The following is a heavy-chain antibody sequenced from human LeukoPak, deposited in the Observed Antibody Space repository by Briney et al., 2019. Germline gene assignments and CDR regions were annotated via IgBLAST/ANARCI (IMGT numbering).Heavy chain of an antibody. CDR3: ASSVEMATIWPF. D-gene: IGHD5-24*01. CDR1: GYTLTELS. CDR2: FDPEDGET. J-gene: IGHJ4*02. V-gene: IGHV1-24*01. Sequence: APVKVSCKVSGYTLTELSMHWVRQAPGKGLEWMGGFDPEDGETIYAQKFQSRVTMTEDTSTDTAYMELSSLRSEDTAVYYCASSVEMATIWPFWGQGTLVTVSS.